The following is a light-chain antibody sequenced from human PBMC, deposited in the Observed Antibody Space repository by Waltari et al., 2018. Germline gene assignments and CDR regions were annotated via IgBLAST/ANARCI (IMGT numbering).Light chain of an antibody. CDR3: QQSNSYPWT. CDR2: KAS. J-gene: IGKJ1*01. V-gene: IGKV1-5*03. CDR1: QTISTW. Sequence: DIQMTQSPSTLSAYVGDTVTITCRASQTISTWVAWYQQKPGKAPKLLIYKASSLQSAVPSRFSGSGSGTEFTLTISSLQPDDFAIYFCQQSNSYPWTFGHGTKVEIK.